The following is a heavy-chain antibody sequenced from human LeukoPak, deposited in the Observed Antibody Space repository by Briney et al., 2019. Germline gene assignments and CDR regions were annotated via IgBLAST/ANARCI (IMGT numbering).Heavy chain of an antibody. D-gene: IGHD1-26*01. CDR1: GGSISSSNW. J-gene: IGHJ3*02. CDR3: ARTSGSSTGVAFDI. CDR2: IYHSGST. V-gene: IGHV4-4*02. Sequence: ETLSLTCAVSGGSISSSNWWSWVRQPPGKGLEWIGEIYHSGSTNYNPSLKSRVTISVDKSKNQSSLKLSSVTAADTAVYYCARTSGSSTGVAFDIWGQGTMVTVSS.